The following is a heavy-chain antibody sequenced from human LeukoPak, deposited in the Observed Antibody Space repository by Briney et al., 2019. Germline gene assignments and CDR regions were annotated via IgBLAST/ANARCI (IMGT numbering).Heavy chain of an antibody. Sequence: ASVKVSCKASGYTFTSYDINWVRQATGQGLEWMGWMNPNSGNTGYAQKFQGRVTMTRNTSISTAYMELSSLRSEDTAVYYCARALSGYYDILTGYYNPFDYWGQGTLVTVSS. CDR1: GYTFTSYD. CDR2: MNPNSGNT. J-gene: IGHJ4*02. D-gene: IGHD3-9*01. V-gene: IGHV1-8*01. CDR3: ARALSGYYDILTGYYNPFDY.